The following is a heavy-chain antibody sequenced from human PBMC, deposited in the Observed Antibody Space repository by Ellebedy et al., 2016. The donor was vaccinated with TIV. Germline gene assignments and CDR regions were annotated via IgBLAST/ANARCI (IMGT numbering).Heavy chain of an antibody. CDR3: ATDLMTTVTYGGGYYYGMDV. CDR1: GYTPTELS. Sequence: ASAKVSCXVSGYTPTELSMHWVRQAPGKGLEWMGGFDPEDGETIYAQKFQGRVTMTEDTSTDTAYMELSSLRSEDTAVYYCATDLMTTVTYGGGYYYGMDVWGQGTTVTVSS. CDR2: FDPEDGET. J-gene: IGHJ6*02. D-gene: IGHD4-17*01. V-gene: IGHV1-24*01.